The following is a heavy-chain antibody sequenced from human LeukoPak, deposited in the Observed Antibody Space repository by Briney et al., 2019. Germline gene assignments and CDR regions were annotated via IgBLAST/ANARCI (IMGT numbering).Heavy chain of an antibody. CDR1: RFTFSDYW. J-gene: IGHJ4*02. D-gene: IGHD2-8*02. CDR2: INKDGSEK. V-gene: IGHV3-7*01. CDR3: ATYTQYFGAPGGADY. Sequence: GGSLRLSCAVSRFTFSDYWIRWVRQAPGKGLEWVAAINKDGSEKQYVGSVKGRFTISRDNAKNSVYLQMTSLGAEDTAVYYCATYTQYFGAPGGADYWGLGTLVTVSS.